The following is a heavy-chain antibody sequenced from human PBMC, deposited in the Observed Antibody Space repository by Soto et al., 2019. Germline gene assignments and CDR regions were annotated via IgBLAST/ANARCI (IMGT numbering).Heavy chain of an antibody. D-gene: IGHD1-1*01. J-gene: IGHJ6*02. V-gene: IGHV3-21*01. CDR1: AFTFSSYS. Sequence: EVQLVESGGGLVKPGGSLRLSCAASAFTFSSYSMNWVRQAPGKGLEWVSSISSDSNYIYYADSVKGRFTISRDNAKNSLYLQMNGLSAEDTAVYYCARDLVQLERRFYYYYGMDVWGQGTTVTVSS. CDR2: ISSDSNYI. CDR3: ARDLVQLERRFYYYYGMDV.